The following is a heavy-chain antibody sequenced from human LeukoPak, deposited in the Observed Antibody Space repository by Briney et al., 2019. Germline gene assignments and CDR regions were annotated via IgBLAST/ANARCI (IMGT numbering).Heavy chain of an antibody. CDR3: ARASTWPTTNWFDP. V-gene: IGHV3-23*01. Sequence: GGTLRLSCAASGFTFSSYGMSWVRQAPGKGLEWVSAISGSGGSTYYADSVKGRFTISRDNSKNTLYLQMNSLRSDDTAVCYCARASTWPTTNWFDPWGQGTLVTVSS. CDR1: GFTFSSYG. J-gene: IGHJ5*02. D-gene: IGHD1-1*01. CDR2: ISGSGGST.